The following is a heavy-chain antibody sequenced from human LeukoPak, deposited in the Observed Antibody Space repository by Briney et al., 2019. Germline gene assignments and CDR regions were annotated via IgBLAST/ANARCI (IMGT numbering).Heavy chain of an antibody. Sequence: GGSLRLSCAASGFSFSNYWMSWVRQAPGKGLEWVANIKQDGSEKYYVDSVKGRFTISRDNAKNSLCLQMNSLRAEDTAVYYCAREGRPYYYDSSGYYGWFDPWGQGTLVTVSS. J-gene: IGHJ5*02. D-gene: IGHD3-22*01. CDR2: IKQDGSEK. V-gene: IGHV3-7*01. CDR3: AREGRPYYYDSSGYYGWFDP. CDR1: GFSFSNYW.